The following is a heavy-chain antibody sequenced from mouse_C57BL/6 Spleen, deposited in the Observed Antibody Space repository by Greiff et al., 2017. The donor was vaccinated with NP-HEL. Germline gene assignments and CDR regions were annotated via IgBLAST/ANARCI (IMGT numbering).Heavy chain of an antibody. V-gene: IGHV5-17*01. CDR2: ISSGSSTI. J-gene: IGHJ4*01. D-gene: IGHD2-3*01. CDR1: GFTFSDYG. Sequence: EVKLMESGGGLVKPGGSLKLSCAASGFTFSDYGMHWVRQAPEKGLEWVAYISSGSSTIYYADTVKGRFTISRDNAKNTLFLQMTSLRSEDTAMYYCARAYDGYYENAMDYWGQGTSVTVSS. CDR3: ARAYDGYYENAMDY.